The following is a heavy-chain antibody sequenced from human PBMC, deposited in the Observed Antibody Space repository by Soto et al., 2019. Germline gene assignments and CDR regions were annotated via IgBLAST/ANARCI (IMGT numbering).Heavy chain of an antibody. D-gene: IGHD4-17*01. J-gene: IGHJ4*01. CDR2: MNPNSGNT. V-gene: IGHV1-8*01. CDR3: ARGKAGDYAG. CDR1: GYSFTGYE. Sequence: ASVKVSCKASGYSFTGYEINWVRQPTGQGLEWMGWMNPNSGNTGYAQKFQGRVTMTRDTSLSTAYMELSSLRSDDTAVYYCARGKAGDYAGWGQGTLVTVSS.